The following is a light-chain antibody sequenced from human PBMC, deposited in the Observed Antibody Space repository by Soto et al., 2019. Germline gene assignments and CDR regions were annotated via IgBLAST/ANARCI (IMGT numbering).Light chain of an antibody. Sequence: EIVMTQSPATLSVSPGERATLSCRASQSINSNLTWYQQKPGQAPRLLIYDASNRATGIPARFSGSGSGTDFTLSISRLEPEDFAVYYCQQYGSSPPITFGQGTRLEIK. J-gene: IGKJ5*01. CDR1: QSINSN. CDR2: DAS. V-gene: IGKV3-20*01. CDR3: QQYGSSPPIT.